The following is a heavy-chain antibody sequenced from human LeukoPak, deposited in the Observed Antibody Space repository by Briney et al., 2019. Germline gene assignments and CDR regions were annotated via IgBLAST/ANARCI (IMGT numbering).Heavy chain of an antibody. D-gene: IGHD3-10*01. CDR2: IYYSGST. Sequence: SETLSLTCTVSGASISSSSYYWGWIRQPPGKGLEWIGSIYYSGSTYYNPSLKSRVTISIDTSQNQFSLKLSSVTAADTAMYYCARGEGHYGSGSYLDWGQGTLVTVSS. J-gene: IGHJ4*02. CDR3: ARGEGHYGSGSYLD. V-gene: IGHV4-39*07. CDR1: GASISSSSYY.